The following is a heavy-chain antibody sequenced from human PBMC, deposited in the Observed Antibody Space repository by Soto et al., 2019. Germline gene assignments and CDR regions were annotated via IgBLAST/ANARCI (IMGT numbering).Heavy chain of an antibody. CDR1: GYTFTTYT. CDR2: INAGNGET. CDR3: ARSTTSCYSLCWFDP. V-gene: IGHV1-3*01. J-gene: IGHJ5*02. Sequence: ASVKVSCKASGYTFTTYTIQWVRQAPGQRLEWMGWINAGNGETKYSQNFQGRVTITRDTSASTAYMELNSLRSEDTAVYYCARSTTSCYSLCWFDPWGQGTLVTVSP. D-gene: IGHD2-2*02.